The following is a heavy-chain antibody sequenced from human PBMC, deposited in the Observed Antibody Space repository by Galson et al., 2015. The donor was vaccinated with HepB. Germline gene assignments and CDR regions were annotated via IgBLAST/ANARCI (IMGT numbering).Heavy chain of an antibody. CDR3: ASRHYYFRSGTWYNVSDY. Sequence: QSGAEVKKPGESVTISYKGSGYSFTAFWITWVRQIPGKGLEWMGRIDPSDSYTDYSPSFQGHVTISVDKSITTAYLQWSSLKASDTAIYYCASRHYYFRSGTWYNVSDYWGQGTLVTVSS. CDR2: IDPSDSYT. CDR1: GYSFTAFW. J-gene: IGHJ4*02. D-gene: IGHD3-10*01. V-gene: IGHV5-10-1*01.